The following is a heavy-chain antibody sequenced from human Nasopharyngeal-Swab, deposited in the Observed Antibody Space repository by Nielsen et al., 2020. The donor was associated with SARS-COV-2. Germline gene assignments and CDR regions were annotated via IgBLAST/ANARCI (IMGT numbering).Heavy chain of an antibody. D-gene: IGHD4-17*01. CDR3: AKDRAMTTVTTMTRTNFAY. CDR2: ISWNSGSI. V-gene: IGHV3-9*01. CDR1: GFTFDDYA. Sequence: SLKISCAASGFTFDDYAMHWVRQAPGKGLEWVSGISWNSGSIGYADSVKGRFTISRDNAKNSLYLQMNSLKAEDTALYYCAKDRAMTTVTTMTRTNFAYGGRETLSPSPQ. J-gene: IGHJ4*02.